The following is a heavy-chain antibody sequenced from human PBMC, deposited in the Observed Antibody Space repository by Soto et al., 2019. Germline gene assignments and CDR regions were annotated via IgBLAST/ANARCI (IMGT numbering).Heavy chain of an antibody. D-gene: IGHD3-10*01. V-gene: IGHV3-23*01. J-gene: IGHJ4*02. Sequence: GGSLRLSCAASGFPFSSYAMSWVRQAPGKGLEWVSAISGSGGSTYYADSVKGRFTISRDNSKNTLYLQMNSLRAEDTAVYYCAKGGGYYGSGSYLQTYYFDYWGQGTLVTVSS. CDR2: ISGSGGST. CDR3: AKGGGYYGSGSYLQTYYFDY. CDR1: GFPFSSYA.